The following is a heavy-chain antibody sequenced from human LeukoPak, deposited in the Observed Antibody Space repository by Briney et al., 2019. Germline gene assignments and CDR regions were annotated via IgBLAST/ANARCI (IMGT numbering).Heavy chain of an antibody. V-gene: IGHV1-24*01. D-gene: IGHD3-10*01. CDR2: FDPEDGET. J-gene: IGHJ4*02. CDR3: ATDRGYYYGSGSYGDY. Sequence: ASVKVSCKVSGYTLTELSMHWVRQAPGKGLEWMGGFDPEDGETIYARKFQGRVTMTEDTSTDTAYMELSSLRSEDTAVYYCATDRGYYYGSGSYGDYWGQGTLVTVSS. CDR1: GYTLTELS.